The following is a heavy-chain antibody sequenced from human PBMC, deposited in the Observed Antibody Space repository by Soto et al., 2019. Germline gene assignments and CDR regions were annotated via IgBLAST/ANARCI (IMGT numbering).Heavy chain of an antibody. Sequence: EGQLVESGGGLVQPGRSLRLSCAASGFTFDDYAMHWVRQAPGKGLEWVSGISWNSGSIGYADSVKGRFTISRDNAKNSLYLQMNSLRAEDTALYYCANSYSSSWPDFDYWGQGTLVTVSS. CDR3: ANSYSSSWPDFDY. J-gene: IGHJ4*02. CDR1: GFTFDDYA. D-gene: IGHD6-13*01. V-gene: IGHV3-9*01. CDR2: ISWNSGSI.